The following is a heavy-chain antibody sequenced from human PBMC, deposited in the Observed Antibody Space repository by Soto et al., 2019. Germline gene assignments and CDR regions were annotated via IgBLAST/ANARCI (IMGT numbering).Heavy chain of an antibody. CDR1: GGSISSYY. CDR3: ARGSFWSGYYDYYMHV. V-gene: IGHV4-59*01. J-gene: IGHJ6*03. D-gene: IGHD3-3*01. Sequence: PSETLSLTCTVSGGSISSYYWSWIRQPPGKGLEWIGYIYYSGSTNYNPSLKSRVTISVDTSKNQFSLKLSSVTAADTAVYYCARGSFWSGYYDYYMHVRGKGTTVTVSS. CDR2: IYYSGST.